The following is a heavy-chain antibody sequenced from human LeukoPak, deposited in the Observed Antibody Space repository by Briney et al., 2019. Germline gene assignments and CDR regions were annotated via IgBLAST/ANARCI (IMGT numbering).Heavy chain of an antibody. CDR2: INPNSGGT. J-gene: IGHJ4*02. CDR1: GYTFTGCY. D-gene: IGHD2-15*01. Sequence: GASVKVSCKASGYTFTGCYIHWVRQAPGQGLEWMGWINPNSGGTNYAQNFQGRVTMTSDTSIATTYMELSRLTSDDTAQYYCAREGHCSGGSCLDFWGQGTLVTVSS. V-gene: IGHV1-2*02. CDR3: AREGHCSGGSCLDF.